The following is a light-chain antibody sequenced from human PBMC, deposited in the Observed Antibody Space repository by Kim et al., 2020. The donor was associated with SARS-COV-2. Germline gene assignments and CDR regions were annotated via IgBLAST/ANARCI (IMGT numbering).Light chain of an antibody. CDR2: DAS. J-gene: IGKJ1*01. Sequence: ASVGDRVIITCRASQSISGWLAWYQQKPGKAPELLIYDASNLESAVPSKFSASGSGTEFTLVISSLQPDDVATFYCQQYSSYPWTFGQGTKVDIK. CDR3: QQYSSYPWT. CDR1: QSISGW. V-gene: IGKV1-5*01.